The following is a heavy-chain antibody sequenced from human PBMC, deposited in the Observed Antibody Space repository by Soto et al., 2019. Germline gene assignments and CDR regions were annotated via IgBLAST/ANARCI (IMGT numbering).Heavy chain of an antibody. V-gene: IGHV3-23*01. CDR1: GFTFSSYA. Sequence: EVQLLESGGGLVQPGGSLRLSCAASGFTFSSYAMSWVRQDPGKGLEWVSAISGSGGTTYYADSVKGRFTISRDNSKNTLYLQMNSLRAEDTAVYYCAKYHGRGSGWAWGQGTLVTVSS. CDR2: ISGSGGTT. J-gene: IGHJ5*02. D-gene: IGHD6-19*01. CDR3: AKYHGRGSGWA.